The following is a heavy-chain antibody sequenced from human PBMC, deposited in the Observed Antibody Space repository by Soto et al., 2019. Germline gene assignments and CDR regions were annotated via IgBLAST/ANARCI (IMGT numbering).Heavy chain of an antibody. CDR1: GGSIRSGGYS. CDR2: IYHSGST. V-gene: IGHV4-30-2*01. J-gene: IGHJ5*02. Sequence: QLQLQESGSGLVKPSQTLSLTCAVSGGSIRSGGYSWSWIRQPPGKGLEWIGYIYHSGSTYYNPSLTSRVNISVDRSKNQFYLKLSSVNAADTSVYYCARQMQLVNEMFDPWGQGTLVNVSS. CDR3: ARQMQLVNEMFDP. D-gene: IGHD6-13*01.